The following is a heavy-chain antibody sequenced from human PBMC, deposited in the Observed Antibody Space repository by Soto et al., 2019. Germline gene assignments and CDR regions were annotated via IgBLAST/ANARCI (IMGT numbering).Heavy chain of an antibody. CDR2: IWYDGSNK. V-gene: IGHV3-33*06. J-gene: IGHJ6*02. CDR3: AKKNSNSSGYYGMDV. D-gene: IGHD6-6*01. CDR1: GFTFSSYG. Sequence: PGGSLRLSCAASGFTFSSYGMHWVRQAPGKGLEWVAVIWYDGSNKYYADSVKGRFTISRDNSKNTLYLQMNSLRAEDTAVYYCAKKNSNSSGYYGMDVWGLGTTVTVSS.